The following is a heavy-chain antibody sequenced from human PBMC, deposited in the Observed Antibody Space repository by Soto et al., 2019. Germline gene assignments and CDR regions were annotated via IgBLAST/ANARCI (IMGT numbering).Heavy chain of an antibody. Sequence: ASVKVSCKASGYTFTSYGISWVRQAPGQGLEWMGWISAYNGNTNYAQKLQGRVTMTTDTSTSTAYMELRSLRSDDTAVYYCARAYIWGSYRPPELYYYYYYMDVWGKGTTVTVSS. CDR2: ISAYNGNT. D-gene: IGHD3-16*02. CDR3: ARAYIWGSYRPPELYYYYYYMDV. J-gene: IGHJ6*03. V-gene: IGHV1-18*01. CDR1: GYTFTSYG.